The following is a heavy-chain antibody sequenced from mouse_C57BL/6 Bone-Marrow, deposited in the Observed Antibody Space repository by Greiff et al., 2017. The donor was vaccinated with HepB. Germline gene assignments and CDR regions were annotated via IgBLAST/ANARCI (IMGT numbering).Heavy chain of an antibody. Sequence: QVQLQQPGAELVMPGASVKLSCKASGYTFTSYWMHWVKQRPGQGLEWIGEIDPSDSYTNYNQKVKGKSTLTVDQSSSTSYMQLSSLTSEDSAVYYCAREGGVVAHFDYWGQGTTLTVSS. J-gene: IGHJ2*01. CDR1: GYTFTSYW. V-gene: IGHV1-69*01. D-gene: IGHD1-1*01. CDR2: IDPSDSYT. CDR3: AREGGVVAHFDY.